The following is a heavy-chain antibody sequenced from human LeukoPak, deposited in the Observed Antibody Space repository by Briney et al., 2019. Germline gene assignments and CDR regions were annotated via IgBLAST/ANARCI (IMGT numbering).Heavy chain of an antibody. Sequence: PSETLSLTCTVSGGSISSSSYYWGWIRQPPGKGLEWIGSIYYSGSTYYNPSLKSRVTISVDTSKNQFSLKLSSVTAADTAVYYCARTTMIVVPLSTPYYYGMDVWGQGTTVTVSS. CDR1: GGSISSSSYY. D-gene: IGHD3-22*01. CDR3: ARTTMIVVPLSTPYYYGMDV. CDR2: IYYSGST. J-gene: IGHJ6*02. V-gene: IGHV4-39*07.